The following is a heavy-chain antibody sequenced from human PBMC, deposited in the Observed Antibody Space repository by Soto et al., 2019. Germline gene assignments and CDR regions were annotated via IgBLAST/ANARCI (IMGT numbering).Heavy chain of an antibody. V-gene: IGHV3-53*01. CDR2: IYSGGST. Sequence: EVQLVESGGGLIQPGGSLRLSCAASGLTVSSNYMSWVGQAQGKGLEWVSVIYSGGSTYYADSVKGRFTISRDNSKNTLYLQMNSLRAEDTAVYYCARDRVESGYPEYFQHWGQGTLVTVSS. J-gene: IGHJ1*01. CDR1: GLTVSSNY. D-gene: IGHD3-22*01. CDR3: ARDRVESGYPEYFQH.